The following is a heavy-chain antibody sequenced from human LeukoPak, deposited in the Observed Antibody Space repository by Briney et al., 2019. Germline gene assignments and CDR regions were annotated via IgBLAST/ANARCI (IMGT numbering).Heavy chain of an antibody. J-gene: IGHJ6*03. V-gene: IGHV4-39*01. Sequence: PSETLSLTCTVSGGSISSSSYYWGWIRQPPGKGLEWIGSIYYSGSTYYNPSLKSRVTISVDTSKNQFSLKLSSVTAADTAVYYCARHNGSENYYYYMDVWGKGTTVTISS. CDR3: ARHNGSENYYYYMDV. D-gene: IGHD3-10*01. CDR2: IYYSGST. CDR1: GGSISSSSYY.